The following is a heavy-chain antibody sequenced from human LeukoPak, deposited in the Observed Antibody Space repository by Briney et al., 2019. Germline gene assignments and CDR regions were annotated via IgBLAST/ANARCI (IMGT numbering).Heavy chain of an antibody. V-gene: IGHV1-2*02. D-gene: IGHD3-22*01. Sequence: VASVKVSCTASGYTFTGYYMHWVRQAPGQGLEWMGWINPNSGGTNYSQKFQGRVTMTRDTSISTAYMELSRLRSDDTAVYYCASGVYYYDSSGYYKYYYYGMDVWGQGTTVTVSS. J-gene: IGHJ6*02. CDR2: INPNSGGT. CDR1: GYTFTGYY. CDR3: ASGVYYYDSSGYYKYYYYGMDV.